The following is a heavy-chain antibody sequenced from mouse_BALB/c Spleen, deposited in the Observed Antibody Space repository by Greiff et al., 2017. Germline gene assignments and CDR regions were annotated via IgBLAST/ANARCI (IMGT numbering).Heavy chain of an antibody. J-gene: IGHJ3*01. CDR1: GFTFNTNA. CDR3: VRGGSSYDGYYPALFAY. Sequence: EVQLVETGGGLVQPKGSLKLSCAASGFTFNTNAMNWVRQAPGKGLEWVARIRSKSNNYATYYADSVKDRFTISRDDSQSMLYLQMNNLKTEDTAMYYCVRGGSSYDGYYPALFAYWGQGTLVTVSA. CDR2: IRSKSNNYAT. D-gene: IGHD2-3*01. V-gene: IGHV10S3*01.